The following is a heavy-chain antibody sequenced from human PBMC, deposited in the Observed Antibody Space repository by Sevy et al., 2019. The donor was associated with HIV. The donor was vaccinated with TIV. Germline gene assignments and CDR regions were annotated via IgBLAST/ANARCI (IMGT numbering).Heavy chain of an antibody. CDR2: IYYSGST. CDR1: GGSISSYY. CDR3: AREWGPFTFGGVKPAADAFDI. V-gene: IGHV4-59*01. D-gene: IGHD3-16*01. Sequence: SETLSLTCTVSGGSISSYYWSWIRQPPGKGLEWIGYIYYSGSTNYNPSLKSRVTTSVDTSKNQFSLKLSSVTAADTAVYYCAREWGPFTFGGVKPAADAFDIWGQGTMVTVSS. J-gene: IGHJ3*02.